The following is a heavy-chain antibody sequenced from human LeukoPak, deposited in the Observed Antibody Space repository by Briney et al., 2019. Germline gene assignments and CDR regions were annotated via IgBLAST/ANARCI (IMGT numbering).Heavy chain of an antibody. J-gene: IGHJ2*01. V-gene: IGHV4-59*01. CDR1: GRSISSYY. CDR3: ARTYGSSGLGYFDL. D-gene: IGHD6-13*01. Sequence: PSQTLSLTCTVSGRSISSYYWSWIRQPSGKGLEWIGYIYYSGSTNYSPSLKSRLTVSVDTSKNQFSLKLSSVTAADTAVYYCARTYGSSGLGYFDLWGRGTLVTVSS. CDR2: IYYSGST.